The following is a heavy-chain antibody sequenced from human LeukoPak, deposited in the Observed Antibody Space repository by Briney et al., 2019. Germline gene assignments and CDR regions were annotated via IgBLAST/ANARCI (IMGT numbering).Heavy chain of an antibody. J-gene: IGHJ4*02. CDR2: INPYTGGT. D-gene: IGHD1-26*01. V-gene: IGHV1-2*02. CDR1: GYTFTGYY. Sequence: ASVKVSCKASGYTFTGYYIHWVRQAPGQGLEWMGWINPYTGGTNYAQNFQDRVTMTRDTSISTAYMDLSRLRSDDTAVYYCAGLCSGSYHNFDYWGQGTLVTVSS. CDR3: AGLCSGSYHNFDY.